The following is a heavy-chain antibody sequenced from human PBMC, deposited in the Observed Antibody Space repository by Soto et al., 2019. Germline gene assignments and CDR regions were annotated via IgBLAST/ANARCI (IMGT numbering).Heavy chain of an antibody. CDR2: IYYSGST. CDR1: GGSISSYY. J-gene: IGHJ3*01. CDR3: ARDLGIGSGPFDA. Sequence: SETLSLTCTVSGGSISSYYWSWIRQPPGKGPEWIGYIYYSGSTNYNPSLKSRVTISVDTSKNQFSLKLSSVTAADTAVYYCARDLGIGSGPFDAWGQGTMVTVSS. V-gene: IGHV4-59*01. D-gene: IGHD2-2*03.